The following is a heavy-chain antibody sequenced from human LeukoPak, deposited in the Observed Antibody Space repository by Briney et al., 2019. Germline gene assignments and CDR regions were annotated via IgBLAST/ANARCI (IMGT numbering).Heavy chain of an antibody. CDR3: ARDGEYGTGSYYRGSFDY. V-gene: IGHV1-2*02. J-gene: IGHJ4*02. D-gene: IGHD3-10*01. CDR1: GYSFTAFY. CDR2: IHPRRGDT. Sequence: ASVKVSCKASGYSFTAFYIHWVRQAPGQGLEWMGWIHPRRGDTRYAQKFQGRVTMARDTSISTVYMDLSSLGSDDTAVYYCARDGEYGTGSYYRGSFDYWGQGILVTVSS.